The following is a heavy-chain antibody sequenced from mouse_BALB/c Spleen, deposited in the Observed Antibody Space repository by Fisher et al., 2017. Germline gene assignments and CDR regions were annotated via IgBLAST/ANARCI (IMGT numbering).Heavy chain of an antibody. Sequence: KFKGKATLTVDKSSSTAYMELLSLTSEDSAVYYCARSGQDYAMDYWGQGTSVTSPQ. CDR3: ARSGQDYAMDY. V-gene: IGHV1-26*01. J-gene: IGHJ4*01. D-gene: IGHD3-3*01.